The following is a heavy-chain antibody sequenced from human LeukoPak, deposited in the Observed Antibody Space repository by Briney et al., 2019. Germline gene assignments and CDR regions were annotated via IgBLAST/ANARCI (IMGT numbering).Heavy chain of an antibody. CDR1: GGSISSSSYY. V-gene: IGHV4-39*01. Sequence: TETLSLTCTVSGGSISSSSYYWGWIRQPPGKGLEWIGSIYYSGSTYYNPSLKSRVTISVDTSKNQFSLKLSSVTAADTAVYYCARAKTGTLYYFDYWGQGTLVTVSS. J-gene: IGHJ4*02. CDR3: ARAKTGTLYYFDY. D-gene: IGHD1-1*01. CDR2: IYYSGST.